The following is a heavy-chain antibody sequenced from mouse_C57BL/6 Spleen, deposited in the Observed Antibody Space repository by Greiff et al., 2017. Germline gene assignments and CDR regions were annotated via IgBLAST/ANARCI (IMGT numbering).Heavy chain of an antibody. D-gene: IGHD1-1*01. CDR1: GFTFSSYA. V-gene: IGHV5-4*01. CDR3: ASGSKWAMDY. CDR2: ISDGGSYT. Sequence: EVQLVESGGGLVKPGGSLKLSCAASGFTFSSYAMSWVRQTPEKRLEWVATISDGGSYTYYPDNVKGRFTISRDNAKNNLYLQMSHLKSEDTAMYYCASGSKWAMDYWGQGTSVTVSS. J-gene: IGHJ4*01.